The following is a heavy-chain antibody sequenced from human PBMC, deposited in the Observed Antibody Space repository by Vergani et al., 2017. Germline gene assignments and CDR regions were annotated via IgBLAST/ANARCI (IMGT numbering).Heavy chain of an antibody. CDR1: GYTFTRYY. V-gene: IGHV1-46*01. J-gene: IGHJ4*02. CDR3: ARGVDYYDSSGYEY. CDR2: INPSGGST. D-gene: IGHD3-22*01. Sequence: QVQLVQSGAEVKKPGASVQVSCQASGYTFTRYYMPWVRQAPGQGLEWIGIINPSGGSTTYAQKFQGRVPMPRDTSTTTVYMELSSLRSEDTAVYYCARGVDYYDSSGYEYWGQGTLVTVSS.